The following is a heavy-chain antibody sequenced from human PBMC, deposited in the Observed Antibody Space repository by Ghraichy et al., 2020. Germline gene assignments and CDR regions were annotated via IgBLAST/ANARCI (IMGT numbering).Heavy chain of an antibody. CDR3: ARDVGGSAFDI. CDR1: GFTFSSYT. CDR2: ISSSRYI. D-gene: IGHD1-26*01. Sequence: GGSLRLSCAASGFTFSSYTMNWVRQAPGKGPEWVSSISSSRYIYYADSVKGRFTISRDNAKNSLYLQMNSLRAEDTAVYYCARDVGGSAFDIWGQGTMVTVSS. V-gene: IGHV3-21*06. J-gene: IGHJ3*02.